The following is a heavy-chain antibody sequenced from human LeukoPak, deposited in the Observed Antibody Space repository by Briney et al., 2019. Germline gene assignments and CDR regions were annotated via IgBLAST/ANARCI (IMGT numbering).Heavy chain of an antibody. CDR2: ISSSSSYI. Sequence: GGSLRLSCAASGFTFSSYSMNWVRQAPGKGLEWVSSISSSSSYIYYADSVKGRFTISRDNAKNSLYLQMNSLRAEDTAVYYCARGQQSYGSGSLDYWGQGTLVTVSS. CDR3: ARGQQSYGSGSLDY. CDR1: GFTFSSYS. V-gene: IGHV3-21*01. D-gene: IGHD3-10*01. J-gene: IGHJ4*02.